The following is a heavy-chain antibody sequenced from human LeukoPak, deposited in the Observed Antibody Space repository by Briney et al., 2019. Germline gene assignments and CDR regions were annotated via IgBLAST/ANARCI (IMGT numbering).Heavy chain of an antibody. J-gene: IGHJ6*03. V-gene: IGHV3-30*02. CDR3: AKDRDGYNYYYYYYMDV. D-gene: IGHD5-24*01. Sequence: PGGSLRLSCAASGFTFSGSAMHWVRQAPGKGLEWVAFIRYDGSNKYYADSVKGRFTISRDNSKNTLYLQMNSLRAEDTAVYYCAKDRDGYNYYYYYYMDVWGKGTTVTVSS. CDR1: GFTFSGSA. CDR2: IRYDGSNK.